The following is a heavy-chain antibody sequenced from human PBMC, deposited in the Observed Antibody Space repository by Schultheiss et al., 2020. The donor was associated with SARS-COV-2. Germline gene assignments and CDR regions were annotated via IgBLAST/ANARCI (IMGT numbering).Heavy chain of an antibody. D-gene: IGHD5-18*01. V-gene: IGHV1-18*01. CDR1: GYIFASYG. CDR2: ISTHNENT. Sequence: ASVKVSCKASGYIFASYGISWVRQAPGQGLEWMGWISTHNENTNYAQRLQGRVTMTTDTSTSTAYMELRSLRSDDTAVYYCARDPYQGYSSGRYFDYWGQGTLVTVSS. J-gene: IGHJ4*02. CDR3: ARDPYQGYSSGRYFDY.